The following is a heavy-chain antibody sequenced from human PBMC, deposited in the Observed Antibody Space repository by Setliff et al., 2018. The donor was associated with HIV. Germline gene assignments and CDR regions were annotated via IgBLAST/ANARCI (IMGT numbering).Heavy chain of an antibody. CDR1: GYTFSNFW. V-gene: IGHV5-10-1*01. J-gene: IGHJ6*03. CDR3: ARLLRRPHDFFYMDV. Sequence: ESLQISCKGSGYTFSNFWISWVRQMPGKGLEWMGRLDPRASYTDYSPSFQGHVTISGDKSSSTAYLQWSSLKASDTATYYCARLLRRPHDFFYMDVWGKGTTVTVSS. CDR2: LDPRASYT. D-gene: IGHD2-15*01.